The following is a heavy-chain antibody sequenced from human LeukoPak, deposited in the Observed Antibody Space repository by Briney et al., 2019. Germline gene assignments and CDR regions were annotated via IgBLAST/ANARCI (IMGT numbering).Heavy chain of an antibody. Sequence: GGSLRLSCAASGFTFSSNWMHWVRQVPGEGLVWISQINGDGGSSGHADFVEGRLTISGDNAKNTLYLQMNSLRAEDTAVYYCAKGGGRGSLDIWGQGTMVTVSS. CDR1: GFTFSSNW. V-gene: IGHV3-74*01. J-gene: IGHJ3*02. CDR3: AKGGGRGSLDI. D-gene: IGHD3-10*01. CDR2: INGDGGSS.